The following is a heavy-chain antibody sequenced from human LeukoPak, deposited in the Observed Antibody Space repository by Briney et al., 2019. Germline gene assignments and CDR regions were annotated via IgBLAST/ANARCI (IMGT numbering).Heavy chain of an antibody. CDR1: GFTFSSYW. D-gene: IGHD3-3*01. CDR2: INTDGSST. Sequence: GGSLRLSCAASGFTFSSYWMHWVRQAPGKGLVWVSRINTDGSSTSYADSVKGRFTISRDNAKNTLYLQMSSLRAEDTAVYYCAKSAGRITVFGVPESSFYYMGVWGSGTTVTVSS. J-gene: IGHJ6*03. V-gene: IGHV3-74*01. CDR3: AKSAGRITVFGVPESSFYYMGV.